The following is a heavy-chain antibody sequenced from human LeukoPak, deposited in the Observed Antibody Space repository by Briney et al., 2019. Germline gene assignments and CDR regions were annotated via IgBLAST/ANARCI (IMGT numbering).Heavy chain of an antibody. CDR2: ICGGGGST. D-gene: IGHD2-21*02. CDR1: GFSFSSYS. J-gene: IGHJ4*02. Sequence: PGGSLRLSCAASGFSFSSYSMSWVRQAPGKGLEWVSLICGGGGSTFYADSAKGGFPISRDISKNTLYLQMNSLRAEDTAVYYGEKYPRHWGGDCFSLLDCWGQGTLVTVSS. CDR3: EKYPRHWGGDCFSLLDC. V-gene: IGHV3-23*01.